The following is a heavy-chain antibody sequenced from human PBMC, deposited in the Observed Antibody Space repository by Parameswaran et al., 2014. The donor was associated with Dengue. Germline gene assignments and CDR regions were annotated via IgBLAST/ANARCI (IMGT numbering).Heavy chain of an antibody. CDR2: INHSGST. V-gene: IGHV4-34*01. D-gene: IGHD1-1*01. J-gene: IGHJ4*02. CDR3: ARGQGGTFYY. Sequence: PGKGLEWIGEINHSGSTNYNPSLKSRVTISVDTSKNQFSLKLSSVTAADTAVYYCARGQGGTFYYWGQGTLVTVSS.